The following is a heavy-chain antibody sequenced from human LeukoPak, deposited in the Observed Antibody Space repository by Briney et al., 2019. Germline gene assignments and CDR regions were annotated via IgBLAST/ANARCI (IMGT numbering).Heavy chain of an antibody. V-gene: IGHV4-34*01. CDR1: GGSFSGYY. Sequence: PSETLSLTCAVYGGSFSGYYWSWIRQPPGKGLEWIGEINHSGSTNYNPSLKSRVTISVDTSKNQFSLKLSSVTAADTAVYYCARGSSIAAAGTGYCFDYWGRGTLVTVSS. CDR2: INHSGST. CDR3: ARGSSIAAAGTGYCFDY. J-gene: IGHJ4*02. D-gene: IGHD6-13*01.